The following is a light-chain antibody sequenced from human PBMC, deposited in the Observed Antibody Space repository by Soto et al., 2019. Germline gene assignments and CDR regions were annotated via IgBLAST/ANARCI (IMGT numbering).Light chain of an antibody. CDR1: QSISYY. J-gene: IGKJ4*01. CDR2: DAS. Sequence: EIVLTQSPATLSLSPGERATLSCRASQSISYYLAWYQQKPGQAPRLLIYDASNRATGIPARFSGSGSGTDFTLTISSLEPEDFEVYYCQQRSNWPPLTFGGGTKVEIK. CDR3: QQRSNWPPLT. V-gene: IGKV3-11*01.